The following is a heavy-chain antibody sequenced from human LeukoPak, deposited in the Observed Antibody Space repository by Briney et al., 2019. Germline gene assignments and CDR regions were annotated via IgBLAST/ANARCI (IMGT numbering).Heavy chain of an antibody. CDR3: ARDRLSYYYDSSGVDAFDI. Sequence: GGSLRLSCAASGFTFSSYSMNWVRQAPGKGLEWVSSISSSSSYIYYADSVKGRFTISRDNAKNSLYLQMNSLRAEDTAVYYCARDRLSYYYDSSGVDAFDIWGQGTMVTVSS. V-gene: IGHV3-21*01. J-gene: IGHJ3*02. D-gene: IGHD3-22*01. CDR2: ISSSSSYI. CDR1: GFTFSSYS.